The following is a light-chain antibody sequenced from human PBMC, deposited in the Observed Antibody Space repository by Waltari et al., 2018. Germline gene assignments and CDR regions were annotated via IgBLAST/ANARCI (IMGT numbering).Light chain of an antibody. CDR2: GAS. CDR3: QQYNNWPRT. V-gene: IGKV3-15*01. J-gene: IGKJ1*01. CDR1: QSVSSN. Sequence: EIVMTQSPATLSVSPGERATLSCRASQSVSSNLGWYQQKPGQAPRLLIYGASTSATGIPVRFSGSGSGTEFTLTISSLQSEDFAVYYCQQYNNWPRTFGQGTKVEVK.